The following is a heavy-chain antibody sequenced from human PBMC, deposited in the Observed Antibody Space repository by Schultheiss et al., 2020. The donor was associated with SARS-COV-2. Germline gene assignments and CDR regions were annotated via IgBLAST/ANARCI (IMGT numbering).Heavy chain of an antibody. V-gene: IGHV4-4*07. J-gene: IGHJ3*02. CDR2: IHSTGTT. D-gene: IGHD2-2*01. CDR3: ARTPPAAKAGAFDI. Sequence: SQTLSLTCTVSGGSIIDYFWSWIRQPAGKRLEWIGRIHSTGTTTYNPSLGGRVTMSLDKAKNQVSLKLSSVTAADTAVYYCARTPPAAKAGAFDIWGQGTMVTVSS. CDR1: GGSIIDYF.